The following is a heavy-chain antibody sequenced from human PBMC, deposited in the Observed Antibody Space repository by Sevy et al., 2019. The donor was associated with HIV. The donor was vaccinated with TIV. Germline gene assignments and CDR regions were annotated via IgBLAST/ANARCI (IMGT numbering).Heavy chain of an antibody. J-gene: IGHJ6*02. D-gene: IGHD3-10*01. V-gene: IGHV3-30-3*01. Sequence: GGSLRLSCAASGFTFSSYTLHWVRQAPGKGLEWVVVISYDGSRKYYADSVKGRFTISRDNSKNTVYLQMNSLRTEDTAVYYCVRDGNYYGSGRPYYYYGMDVWGQRTTVTVSS. CDR3: VRDGNYYGSGRPYYYYGMDV. CDR2: ISYDGSRK. CDR1: GFTFSSYT.